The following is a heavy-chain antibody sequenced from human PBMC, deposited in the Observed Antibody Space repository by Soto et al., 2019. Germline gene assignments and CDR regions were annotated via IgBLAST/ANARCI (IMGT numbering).Heavy chain of an antibody. J-gene: IGHJ6*03. CDR1: GFTFGDYA. V-gene: IGHV3-49*03. D-gene: IGHD5-12*01. CDR2: IRSKAYGGTT. CDR3: TRLGWLRKGYYYYMDV. Sequence: LRLSCTASGFTFGDYAMSWFRQAPGKGLEWVGFIRSKAYGGTTEYAASVKGRFTISRDDSKSIAYLQMNSLKTEDTAVYYCTRLGWLRKGYYYYMDVWGKGTTVTVSS.